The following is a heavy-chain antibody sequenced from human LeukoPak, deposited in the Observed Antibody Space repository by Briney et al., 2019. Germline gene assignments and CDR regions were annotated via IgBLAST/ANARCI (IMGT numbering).Heavy chain of an antibody. CDR3: ARDLAVAGPDY. D-gene: IGHD6-19*01. J-gene: IGHJ4*02. CDR2: ISYDGSNK. CDR1: GFTFSSYA. Sequence: GGSLRLSCAASGFTFSSYAMHWVRQAPGKGLEWVAVISYDGSNKYYADPVKGRFTISRDNSKNTLYLQMNSLRAEDTAVYYCARDLAVAGPDYWGQGTLVTVSS. V-gene: IGHV3-30-3*01.